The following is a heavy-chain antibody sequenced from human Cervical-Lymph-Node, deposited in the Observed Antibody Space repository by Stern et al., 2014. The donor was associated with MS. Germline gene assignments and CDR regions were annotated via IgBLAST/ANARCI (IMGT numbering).Heavy chain of an antibody. D-gene: IGHD3-10*02. CDR2: IYYSGET. V-gene: IGHV4-39*01. J-gene: IGHJ4*02. CDR1: GDSISRSNSY. Sequence: QMQLQESGPKLVKPSETLSLICTVSGDSISRSNSYWGWIRQPPGKGLEWIATIYYSGETYYNPSLQSRVAISADTSKNHFSLTLSSVTAADTAVYYCARHGYTYVPPFHFDNWGQGTLVTVSS. CDR3: ARHGYTYVPPFHFDN.